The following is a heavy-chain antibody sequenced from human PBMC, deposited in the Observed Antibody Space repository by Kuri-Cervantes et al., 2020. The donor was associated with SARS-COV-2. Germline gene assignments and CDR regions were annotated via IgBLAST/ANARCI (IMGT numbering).Heavy chain of an antibody. D-gene: IGHD5-24*01. CDR1: GFIFSDYA. CDR3: AKGISVEKARVGEN. CDR2: ISYDGRNT. Sequence: GESLKISCEASGFIFSDYAIDWVRQAPGKGLEWVAIISYDGRNTKFADSVKGRFTISRDNSKDTMYLQMNSVRAEDTALYYCAKGISVEKARVGENWGQGTLVTVSS. J-gene: IGHJ4*02. V-gene: IGHV3-30*04.